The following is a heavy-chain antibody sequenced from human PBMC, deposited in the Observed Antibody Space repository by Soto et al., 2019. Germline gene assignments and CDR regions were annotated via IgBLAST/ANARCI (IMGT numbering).Heavy chain of an antibody. CDR3: ASLQVPGNFDY. Sequence: QLQLQESGPGLVKPSETLSLTCTVSGGSISSSNYYWAWIRQTPGKGLEWIGNIYHSGSTYYHPSLRRRLTVSVDTSKNQFSLNLSSVTAADTAMHYCASLQVPGNFDYWGQGTLVTVSS. D-gene: IGHD6-13*01. J-gene: IGHJ4*02. V-gene: IGHV4-39*01. CDR2: IYHSGST. CDR1: GGSISSSNYY.